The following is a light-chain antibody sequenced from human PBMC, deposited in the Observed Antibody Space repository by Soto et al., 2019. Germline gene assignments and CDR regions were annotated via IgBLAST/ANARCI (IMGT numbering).Light chain of an antibody. Sequence: DIQMTQSPSSLSASVGDSATVTCRASQDIDTYLNWYQQKPGRAPDLLIFSASTLRNGVPSRFSGSGSGTDFTLTISSLQPEDFATYHCQQTYSTPTFGGGTKVDIK. V-gene: IGKV1-39*01. J-gene: IGKJ4*01. CDR3: QQTYSTPT. CDR2: SAS. CDR1: QDIDTY.